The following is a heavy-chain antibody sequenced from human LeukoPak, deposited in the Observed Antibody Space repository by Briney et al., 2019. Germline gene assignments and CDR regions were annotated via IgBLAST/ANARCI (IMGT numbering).Heavy chain of an antibody. V-gene: IGHV4-61*02. Sequence: SETLSLTCTVSGGSISGGHDYWSWVRQPAGKGLEWIARIYSRGSTDYNPSLKSRVSISGDTSKNQISLKLTSVTAADTAVYYCARITRANWFDPWGQGTLVTVSS. CDR3: ARITRANWFDP. J-gene: IGHJ5*02. D-gene: IGHD3-10*01. CDR2: IYSRGST. CDR1: GGSISGGHDY.